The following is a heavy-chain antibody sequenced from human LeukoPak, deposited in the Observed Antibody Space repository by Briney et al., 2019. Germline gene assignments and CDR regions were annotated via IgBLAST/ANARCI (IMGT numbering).Heavy chain of an antibody. D-gene: IGHD5-18*01. J-gene: IGHJ4*02. CDR3: ARGGFTAMVIDY. CDR1: GGSISSSSYY. CDR2: IYYSGST. Sequence: SETLSLTCTVSGGSISSSSYYWGWIRQPPGKGLEWIGSIYYSGSTYYNPSLKSRVTISVDTSKNQFSLKLSSVTAADTAVYYCARGGFTAMVIDYWGQGTLVTVSS. V-gene: IGHV4-39*07.